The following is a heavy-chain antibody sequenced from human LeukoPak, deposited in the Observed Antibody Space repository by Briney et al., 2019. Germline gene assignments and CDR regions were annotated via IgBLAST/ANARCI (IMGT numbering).Heavy chain of an antibody. CDR3: VRDHLASGNKYFDH. J-gene: IGHJ4*02. Sequence: PGMSLRLSCAASGLTFSTYGFHWIRQAPGKGLEWVSLIWNDGKKAEYADSVKGRFTIFRDNSKNTVYLQMNSLRAEDTRVYYWVRDHLASGNKYFDHWGQGTLVTVSS. D-gene: IGHD2/OR15-2a*01. V-gene: IGHV3-33*01. CDR1: GLTFSTYG. CDR2: IWNDGKKA.